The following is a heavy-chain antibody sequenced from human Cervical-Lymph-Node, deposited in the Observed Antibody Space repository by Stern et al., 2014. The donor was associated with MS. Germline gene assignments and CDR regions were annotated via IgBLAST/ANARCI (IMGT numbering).Heavy chain of an antibody. CDR3: AAAVAGNQPTGY. J-gene: IGHJ4*02. V-gene: IGHV3-21*01. D-gene: IGHD6-19*01. CDR1: GFTFSSYS. Sequence: EMQLVESGGGLVKPGGSLRLSCAASGFTFSSYSMNWVRQAPGKGLEWVSSISSSSSYIYYADSVKGRFTISRDNAKNSLYLQMNSLRAEDTAVYYCAAAVAGNQPTGYWGQGTLVTVSS. CDR2: ISSSSSYI.